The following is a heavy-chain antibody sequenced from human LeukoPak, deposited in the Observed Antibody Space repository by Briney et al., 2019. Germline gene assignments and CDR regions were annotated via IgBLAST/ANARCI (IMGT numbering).Heavy chain of an antibody. J-gene: IGHJ4*02. Sequence: GGSLRLSYAASGFTFSNYAMHWVRQAPGKGLEWVSLISSGGTYEYYADSVKGRFTISRDNSKNTLYLQLNSLRAEDTAVYYCARDSTYYYDSGSSGPHYFDNWGQGTLVTVSS. CDR2: ISSGGTYE. CDR3: ARDSTYYYDSGSSGPHYFDN. V-gene: IGHV3-30*01. D-gene: IGHD3-10*01. CDR1: GFTFSNYA.